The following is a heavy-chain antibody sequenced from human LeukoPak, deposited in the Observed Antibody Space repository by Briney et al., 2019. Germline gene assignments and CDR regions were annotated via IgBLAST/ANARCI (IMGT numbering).Heavy chain of an antibody. V-gene: IGHV4-4*07. D-gene: IGHD6-6*01. J-gene: IGHJ4*02. CDR2: IYTSGST. CDR1: GGSISSYY. Sequence: PSETLSLTCTVSGGSISSYYWSWIRQPAGKGLEWIGRIYTSGSTNYNPSLKSRVTMSVDTSKNQFSLKLSSVTAADTAVYYCARDKAARPSGYFDYWGQGTLVTVSS. CDR3: ARDKAARPSGYFDY.